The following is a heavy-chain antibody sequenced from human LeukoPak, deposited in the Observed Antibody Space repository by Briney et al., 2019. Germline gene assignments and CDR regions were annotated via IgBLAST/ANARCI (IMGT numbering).Heavy chain of an antibody. J-gene: IGHJ4*02. CDR1: GFTFSSYG. V-gene: IGHV3-30*18. D-gene: IGHD3-10*01. CDR2: ISYDGSNT. Sequence: GGSLRLSCAASGFTFSSYGMHWVRQAPGKGMEWVAVISYDGSNTYYADSVKGRFTISRDNSKNMLYLQMNSLRAEDTAVYYCAKPYYYGSRSYMDYWGQGTLVTVSS. CDR3: AKPYYYGSRSYMDY.